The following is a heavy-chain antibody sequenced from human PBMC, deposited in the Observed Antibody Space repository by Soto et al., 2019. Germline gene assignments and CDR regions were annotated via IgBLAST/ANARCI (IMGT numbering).Heavy chain of an antibody. D-gene: IGHD6-13*01. CDR3: ARGDSNSWFDY. J-gene: IGHJ4*02. CDR2: ISYDGTNK. CDR1: GFTFRSYA. V-gene: IGHV3-30*01. Sequence: QVQLVESGGGVVQPGRSLRISCAASGFTFRSYAMDWVRQAPGKGLEWVAVISYDGTNKYYADSVKGRFTISRDNSKNTLSLQMNSLRAEDTAVYYCARGDSNSWFDYWGQGTLVTVSS.